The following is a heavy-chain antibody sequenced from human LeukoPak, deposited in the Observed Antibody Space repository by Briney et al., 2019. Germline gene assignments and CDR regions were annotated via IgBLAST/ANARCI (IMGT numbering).Heavy chain of an antibody. V-gene: IGHV3-23*01. J-gene: IGHJ4*02. CDR3: AKEGSQLGPPFDY. D-gene: IGHD6-6*01. CDR1: GFTFSSYA. Sequence: GGSLGLSCAASGFTFSSYAMSWVRQAPGKGLEWVSAITDSGGSTYYADSVKGRFTISRDNSKNMLYLQMNSLRAEDTAVYYCAKEGSQLGPPFDYWGQGTLVTVSS. CDR2: ITDSGGST.